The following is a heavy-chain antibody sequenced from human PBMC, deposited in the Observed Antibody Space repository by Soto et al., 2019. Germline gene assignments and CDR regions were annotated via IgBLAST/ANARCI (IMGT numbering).Heavy chain of an antibody. CDR1: GGSISSSRCH. CDR3: ARVTMVRGVISYYYGMDV. D-gene: IGHD3-10*01. V-gene: IGHV4-30-4*08. J-gene: IGHJ6*02. Sequence: SETLSLTCTVSGGSISSSRCHWGWIRQPPGKGLEWIGYIYYSGSTYYNPSLKSRVTISVDTSKNQFSLKLSSVTAADTAVYYCARVTMVRGVISYYYGMDVWGQGTTVTVSS. CDR2: IYYSGST.